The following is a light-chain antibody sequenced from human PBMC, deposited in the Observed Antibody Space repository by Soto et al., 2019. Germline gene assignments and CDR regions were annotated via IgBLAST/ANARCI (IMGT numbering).Light chain of an antibody. CDR3: QQYGSSPIT. V-gene: IGKV3-20*01. J-gene: IGKJ5*01. CDR1: QFVSSRY. Sequence: EIVLTQSPGTLSLSPGERATLLCRASQFVSSRYLAWYQQKPGQAPSLLIYGASSRATGIPARFSGSGSGTDFTLTITPLEPEDFAVYFCQQYGSSPITFGQGTRLDIK. CDR2: GAS.